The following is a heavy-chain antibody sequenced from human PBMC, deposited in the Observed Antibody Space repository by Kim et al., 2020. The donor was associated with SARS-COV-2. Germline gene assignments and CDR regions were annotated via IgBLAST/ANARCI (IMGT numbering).Heavy chain of an antibody. D-gene: IGHD3-3*01. J-gene: IGHJ5*02. CDR2: IYYSGST. Sequence: SETLSLTCTVSGGSISSYYWSWIRQPPGKGLEWIGYIYYSGSTNYNPSLKSRVPISVDTSKNQFSLKLSSVTAADTAVYYCARGGDIGGITIFGVVIKSLGWFDPWGQGTLVTVSS. V-gene: IGHV4-59*01. CDR1: GGSISSYY. CDR3: ARGGDIGGITIFGVVIKSLGWFDP.